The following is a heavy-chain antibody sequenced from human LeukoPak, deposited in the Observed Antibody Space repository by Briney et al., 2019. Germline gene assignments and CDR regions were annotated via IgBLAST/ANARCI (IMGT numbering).Heavy chain of an antibody. J-gene: IGHJ4*02. D-gene: IGHD5-18*01. CDR2: IYYSGST. CDR3: ARGRYSYYFDY. Sequence: SETLSLTCTVSGGSLSSYYWGWVRKPPRKGLGWIGYIYYSGSTNYNPSLKSRVTISVDTSKNQFSLKLSSVTAADTAVYYCARGRYSYYFDYWGQGTLVTVSS. CDR1: GGSLSSYY. V-gene: IGHV4-59*01.